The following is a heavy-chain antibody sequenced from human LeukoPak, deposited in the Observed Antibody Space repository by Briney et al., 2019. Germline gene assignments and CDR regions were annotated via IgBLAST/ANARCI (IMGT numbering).Heavy chain of an antibody. CDR3: AKSTLDIVVVPAAMSRYYYGMDV. J-gene: IGHJ6*02. D-gene: IGHD2-2*03. V-gene: IGHV3-30*18. Sequence: GGSLRLSCAASGFTFSSYGMHWVRQAPGKGLEWVAVISYDGSNKYYADSVKGRFTISRDNSKSTLYLQMNSLRAEDTAVYYCAKSTLDIVVVPAAMSRYYYGMDVWGQGTTVTVSS. CDR2: ISYDGSNK. CDR1: GFTFSSYG.